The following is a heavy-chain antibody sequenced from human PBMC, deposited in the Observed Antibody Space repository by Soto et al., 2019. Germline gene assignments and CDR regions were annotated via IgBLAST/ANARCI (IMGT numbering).Heavy chain of an antibody. CDR3: ARGHTTALLSGMDV. J-gene: IGHJ6*02. CDR2: IIPILDIA. V-gene: IGHV1-69*02. Sequence: QVQLVQSGAEVKKPGSSVKVSCEASGGTFSSYTISWVRQAPGQGLEWMGRIIPILDIANYAQKFQGRVTITADKSTSTAYMELSSLRSEDTAVYYCARGHTTALLSGMDVWGQGTTVTVSS. D-gene: IGHD2-21*02. CDR1: GGTFSSYT.